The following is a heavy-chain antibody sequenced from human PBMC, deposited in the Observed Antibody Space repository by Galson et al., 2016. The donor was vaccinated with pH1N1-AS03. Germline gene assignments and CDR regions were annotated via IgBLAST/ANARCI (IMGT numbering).Heavy chain of an antibody. D-gene: IGHD3-3*01. CDR1: GFTFSNYW. Sequence: SLRLSCAASGFTFSNYWMHWVRQAPGRGLEWVANINQDESEKYYVDSAKGRFTISRDNAKTSLYLQMSSLRAEDTAVYYCAFWSCAGVSGWGQGALVSVFS. J-gene: IGHJ4*02. CDR2: INQDESEK. CDR3: AFWSCAGVSG. V-gene: IGHV3-7*03.